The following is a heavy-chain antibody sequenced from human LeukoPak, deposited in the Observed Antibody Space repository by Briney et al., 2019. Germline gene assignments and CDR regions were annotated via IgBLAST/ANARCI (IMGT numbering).Heavy chain of an antibody. CDR2: IWYDGSNK. CDR1: GFTFSSYG. J-gene: IGHJ6*02. V-gene: IGHV3-33*01. CDR3: ARAFYYYDSGGSYYYYYYGRDV. D-gene: IGHD3-22*01. Sequence: GGSLRLSCAASGFTFSSYGMHWVRQAPGKGLEWVAVIWYDGSNKYYADSVKGRFTISRDNSKNTLYLQMNSLRAEDTAVYYCARAFYYYDSGGSYYYYYYGRDVGGQGPTVTVSS.